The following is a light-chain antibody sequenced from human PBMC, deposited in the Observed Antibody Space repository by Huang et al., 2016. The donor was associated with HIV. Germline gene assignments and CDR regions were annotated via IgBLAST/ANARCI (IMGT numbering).Light chain of an antibody. CDR3: QQSYSFPVYT. CDR1: QSIGNY. V-gene: IGKV1-39*01. CDR2: ATS. J-gene: IGKJ2*01. Sequence: DIQMTQSPSSLSASVGDRVSITCRASQSIGNYFNWYQQKPGRAPKLLIYATSNWQSGVPSRFSGSGSGTDFTLTISSLQPEDFATYYCQQSYSFPVYTFGRGTKLQMK.